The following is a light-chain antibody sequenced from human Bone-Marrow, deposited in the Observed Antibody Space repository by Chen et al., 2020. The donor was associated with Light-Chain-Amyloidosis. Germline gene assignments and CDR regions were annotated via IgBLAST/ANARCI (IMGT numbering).Light chain of an antibody. V-gene: IGLV3-21*02. CDR3: QVWDRSSDRPV. Sequence: SYVLTQPSSVSVAPGQTATIACGGNNIGSTSVHWYQQTPGQAPLLVVYDDSDRPSGIPVRLSGSSAGNTVTLTSSRVEAGDEADYYCQVWDRSSDRPVFGGGTKLTVL. CDR2: DDS. CDR1: NIGSTS. J-gene: IGLJ3*02.